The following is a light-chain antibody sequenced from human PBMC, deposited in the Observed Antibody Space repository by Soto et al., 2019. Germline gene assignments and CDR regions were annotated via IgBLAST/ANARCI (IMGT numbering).Light chain of an antibody. CDR1: QSVSSNY. Sequence: ENVLTQSPGTLSLSPGERATLSCRASQSVSSNYLAWYQQKPGQAPRLLIYGASSRATGIPDRFSGSGSGTDFTLTISRLEPEDLAVYYCQQYGSSPRTFGQGTKVEIK. CDR3: QQYGSSPRT. V-gene: IGKV3-20*01. CDR2: GAS. J-gene: IGKJ1*01.